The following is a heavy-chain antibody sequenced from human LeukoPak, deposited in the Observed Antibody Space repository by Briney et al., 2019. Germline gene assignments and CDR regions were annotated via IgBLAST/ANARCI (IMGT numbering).Heavy chain of an antibody. D-gene: IGHD6-6*01. Sequence: SETLSLTCTVSGGSISSNNYYWGWIRQPPGQGLEWIGTIYYGGTTYYNPSLKGRVTISVDASKNHFSLNLSSVIAADTAVYYCARQSSEAARPPDYWGQGTLVTVSS. V-gene: IGHV4-39*01. CDR2: IYYGGTT. CDR3: ARQSSEAARPPDY. J-gene: IGHJ4*02. CDR1: GGSISSNNYY.